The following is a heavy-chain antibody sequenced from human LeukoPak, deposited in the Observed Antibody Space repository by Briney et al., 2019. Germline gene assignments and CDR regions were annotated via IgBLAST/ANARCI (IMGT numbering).Heavy chain of an antibody. CDR1: GGSISSYY. CDR2: IYYSGST. V-gene: IGHV4-59*01. D-gene: IGHD6-6*01. J-gene: IGHJ4*02. Sequence: SETLSLTCTVSGGSISSYYWSWIRQPPGKGLEWIGYIYYSGSTNYNPSLKSRVTISVDTSKNQFSLKLSSVTAADTAVYCCARGGSIAARGAYYFDYWGQGTLVTVSS. CDR3: ARGGSIAARGAYYFDY.